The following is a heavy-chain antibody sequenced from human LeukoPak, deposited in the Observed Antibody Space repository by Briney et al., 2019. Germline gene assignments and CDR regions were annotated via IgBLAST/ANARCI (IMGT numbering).Heavy chain of an antibody. Sequence: ASVKVSCKTSGYTFTGYDINWLRQAAGQGFEWMGWMHPNSGDTGYAHNLQGRITITRDSSTATVFMELSSLRSEDTAMYYCARGRLNGNVDFWGQGTLVTVSS. J-gene: IGHJ4*02. CDR2: MHPNSGDT. V-gene: IGHV1-8*01. D-gene: IGHD1-20*01. CDR3: ARGRLNGNVDF. CDR1: GYTFTGYD.